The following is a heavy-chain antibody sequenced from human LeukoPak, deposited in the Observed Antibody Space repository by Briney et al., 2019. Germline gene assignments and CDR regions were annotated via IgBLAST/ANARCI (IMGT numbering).Heavy chain of an antibody. J-gene: IGHJ4*02. CDR2: IYGGGST. V-gene: IGHV3-NL1*01. D-gene: IGHD1-26*01. CDR1: GFTFDDYA. CDR3: ARDMAQVGATPLDY. Sequence: QSGGSLRLSCAASGFTFDDYAMHWVRQAPGKGLEWVSVIYGGGSTYYADSVKGRFTISRDNSKNTLYLQMNSLRAEDTAVYYCARDMAQVGATPLDYWGQGTLVTVSS.